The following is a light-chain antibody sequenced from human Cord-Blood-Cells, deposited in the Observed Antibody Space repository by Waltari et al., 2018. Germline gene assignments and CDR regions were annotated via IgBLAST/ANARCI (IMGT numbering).Light chain of an antibody. V-gene: IGLV2-14*01. J-gene: IGLJ1*01. Sequence: QSALTKPASVSGSPGQSITIPCPGTSSDVGGYNHVSWYQQHPGKAPKLMIYEVSNRPSGVSNRFSGSKSGNTASLTISGLQAEDEADYYCSSYTSSSTYVFGTGTKVTVL. CDR1: SSDVGGYNH. CDR3: SSYTSSSTYV. CDR2: EVS.